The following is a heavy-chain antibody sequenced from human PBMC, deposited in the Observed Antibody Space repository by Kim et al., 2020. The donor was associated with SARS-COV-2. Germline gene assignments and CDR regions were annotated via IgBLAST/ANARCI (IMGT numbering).Heavy chain of an antibody. V-gene: IGHV4-31*03. J-gene: IGHJ4*02. CDR2: IHYSGSA. CDR3: VRAAVNYDILPGYYSVFED. Sequence: SETLSLTCTVSGGSIRSDNYCWSWIRQHPGKGLEWIGYIHYSGSAYYNPSLKSRASISVDTSKNQFSLKLSSVTAADTAVYYCVRAAVNYDILPGYYSVFEDWGQGTLVSVSS. D-gene: IGHD3-9*01. CDR1: GGSIRSDNYC.